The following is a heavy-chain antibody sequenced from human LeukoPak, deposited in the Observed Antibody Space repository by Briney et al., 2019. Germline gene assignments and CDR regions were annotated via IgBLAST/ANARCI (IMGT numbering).Heavy chain of an antibody. CDR2: IYPGDSDT. D-gene: IGHD6-13*01. V-gene: IGHV5-51*01. Sequence: GESLKISCQGSGYTFSTYWIGWVRQMPGKGLEWMGIIYPGDSDTRYSPSFLGQVTISADKSISTAYLQWSSLKASDTAMYYCAAIAAAGNNEYWGQGALVTVSS. CDR1: GYTFSTYW. CDR3: AAIAAAGNNEY. J-gene: IGHJ4*02.